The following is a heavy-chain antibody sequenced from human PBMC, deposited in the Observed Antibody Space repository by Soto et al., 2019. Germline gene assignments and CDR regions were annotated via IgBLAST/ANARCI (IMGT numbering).Heavy chain of an antibody. CDR1: GGSFSGCY. CDR2: INHSGST. V-gene: IGHV4-34*01. Sequence: SETLSLTCAVYGGSFSGCYWSWIRQPPGKGLEWIGEINHSGSTNYNPSLKSRVTISVDTSKNQFSLKLSSVTAADTAVYYCARNPVRGANYFDYWGQGTLVTVSS. J-gene: IGHJ4*02. CDR3: ARNPVRGANYFDY. D-gene: IGHD3-10*01.